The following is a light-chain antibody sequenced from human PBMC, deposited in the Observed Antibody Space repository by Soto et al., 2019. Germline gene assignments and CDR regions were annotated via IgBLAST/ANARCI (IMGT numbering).Light chain of an antibody. J-gene: IGLJ2*01. CDR1: SSNIGSNT. V-gene: IGLV1-44*01. CDR2: SND. CDR3: AAWDDRLSAVV. Sequence: QSVLTQPPSASGTPGQRGTISCSGSSSNIGSNTVNWYQQLPGTAPKLLIYSNDQRPSGVPDRFSGSKSGTSASLAISGLQSEDEADYYCAAWDDRLSAVVFGGGTQLTVL.